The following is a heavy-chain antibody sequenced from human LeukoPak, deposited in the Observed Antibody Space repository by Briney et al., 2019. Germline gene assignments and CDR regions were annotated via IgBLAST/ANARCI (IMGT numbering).Heavy chain of an antibody. CDR1: GFTFSSYV. CDR3: ATGGGYNHGDFDY. J-gene: IGHJ4*02. V-gene: IGHV3-23*01. D-gene: IGHD5-24*01. Sequence: GGSLRLSCAASGFTFSSYVMSWVRQAPGKGLEWVSAISGSGGSTYYADSVKGRFTVSRDNSKNTLYLQMNSLRAEDTAVYYCATGGGYNHGDFDYWGQGTLVTVSS. CDR2: ISGSGGST.